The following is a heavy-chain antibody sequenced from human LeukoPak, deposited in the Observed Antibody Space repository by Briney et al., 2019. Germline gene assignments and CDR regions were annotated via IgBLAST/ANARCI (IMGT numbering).Heavy chain of an antibody. CDR1: GFTFSTYG. Sequence: GGSLRLSCAASGFTFSTYGMTWVRQAPGKGLEWVSSISGSGGSTYYADSVKGRFTISRDNSKNTLYLQMNSLRAEDTAVYYCAKEHGVLWFGELLRVYFDYWGQGTLVTVSS. D-gene: IGHD3-10*01. CDR3: AKEHGVLWFGELLRVYFDY. J-gene: IGHJ4*02. CDR2: ISGSGGST. V-gene: IGHV3-23*01.